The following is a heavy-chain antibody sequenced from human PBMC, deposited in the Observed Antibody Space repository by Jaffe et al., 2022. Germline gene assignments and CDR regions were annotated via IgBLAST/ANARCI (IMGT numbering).Heavy chain of an antibody. CDR2: IYTTGNT. CDR1: GGSISSATYY. D-gene: IGHD3-10*01. Sequence: QVQLQESGPGLVKPSQTLSLTCTVSGGSISSATYYWGWIRQPAGKGLEWIGRIYTTGNTDYNPSLKSRVTISVDTSKNQFSLKLSSVTAADTAVYYCARERRVVLGVIMGYYFESWGQGALVTVSS. V-gene: IGHV4-61*02. CDR3: ARERRVVLGVIMGYYFES. J-gene: IGHJ4*02.